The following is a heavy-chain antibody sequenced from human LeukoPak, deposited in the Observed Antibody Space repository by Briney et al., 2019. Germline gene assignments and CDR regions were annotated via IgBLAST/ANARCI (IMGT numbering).Heavy chain of an antibody. J-gene: IGHJ4*02. CDR2: ISGSGGST. CDR1: GFTFSSYA. Sequence: GGSLRLSCAASGFTFSSYAMSWVRQAPGKGLEWVSSISGSGGSTYYADSVKGRFTISRDNSKNTLFLQMNSLRAEDTAVYYCANAPGYDLWSGYRYFDYWGQGTLVTVSS. V-gene: IGHV3-23*01. D-gene: IGHD3-3*01. CDR3: ANAPGYDLWSGYRYFDY.